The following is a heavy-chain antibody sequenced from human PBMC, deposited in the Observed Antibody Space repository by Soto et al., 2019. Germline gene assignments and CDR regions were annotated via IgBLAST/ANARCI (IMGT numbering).Heavy chain of an antibody. Sequence: QVQLVESGGGVVQPGRALRLSCVASGFTFSDYGMHWVRQAPGKGQEWVAAIWFDGDNKFYADSVKGRFTISRDNSKNTLYLQMNSLSGDDTVVYYCAREHSSTWYNGMDVWGQGTTVTVSS. V-gene: IGHV3-33*01. D-gene: IGHD6-19*01. J-gene: IGHJ6*02. CDR2: IWFDGDNK. CDR3: AREHSSTWYNGMDV. CDR1: GFTFSDYG.